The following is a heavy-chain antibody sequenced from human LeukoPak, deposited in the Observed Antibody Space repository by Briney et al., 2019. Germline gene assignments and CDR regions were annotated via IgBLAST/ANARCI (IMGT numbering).Heavy chain of an antibody. Sequence: GGSLRLSCAASGFPFSSYGMHWVRQAPGKGLEWVARLVYDARSDYANSVKGRFSISRDDSKNTLFLDMSNLRVEDTALYYCARDLSAAFDFWGQGVLVTASS. CDR1: GFPFSSYG. CDR3: ARDLSAAFDF. D-gene: IGHD6-19*01. CDR2: LVYDARS. V-gene: IGHV3-33*01. J-gene: IGHJ4*02.